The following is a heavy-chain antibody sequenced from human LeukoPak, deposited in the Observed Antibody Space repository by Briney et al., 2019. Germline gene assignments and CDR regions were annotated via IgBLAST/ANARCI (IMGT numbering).Heavy chain of an antibody. Sequence: SETLSLTCTVSGGSISSYYWSWIRQPPGKGLEWIGYIYYSGSTNYNPSLKSRVTISVDTSKNQFSLKLSSVTAADTAVYYCARLTGYSSSWYVHYYYYMDVWGKGTTVTISS. D-gene: IGHD6-13*01. J-gene: IGHJ6*03. CDR1: GGSISSYY. CDR3: ARLTGYSSSWYVHYYYYMDV. CDR2: IYYSGST. V-gene: IGHV4-59*01.